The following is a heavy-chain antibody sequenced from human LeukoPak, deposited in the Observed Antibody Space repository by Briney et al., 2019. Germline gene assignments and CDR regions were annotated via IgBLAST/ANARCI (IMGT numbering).Heavy chain of an antibody. D-gene: IGHD3-16*01. V-gene: IGHV5-51*01. CDR1: GFTVSSNY. CDR3: AIFDFLFGEITQWFDP. CDR2: IYPGDSDT. Sequence: PGGSLRLSCAASGFTVSSNYMSWVRQMPGKGLEWMGIIYPGDSDTRYSPSFQGQVTISADKSISTAYLQWSSLKASDTAIYYCAIFDFLFGEITQWFDPWGQGTPVTVSS. J-gene: IGHJ5*02.